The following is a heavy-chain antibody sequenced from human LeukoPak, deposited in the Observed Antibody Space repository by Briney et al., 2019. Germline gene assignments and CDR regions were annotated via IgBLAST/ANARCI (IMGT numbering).Heavy chain of an antibody. CDR2: ISDIGTTQ. Sequence: GGSLRLSCAASGFTFSSYELNWVRQAPGKGLEGVSYISDIGTTQHYADSVKGRFTISRDNAKNSLYLPMNSLTGEDTAVYYCARDRSKVTAYDDALDIWGQGTMVIVSS. CDR1: GFTFSSYE. D-gene: IGHD2-21*02. J-gene: IGHJ3*02. CDR3: ARDRSKVTAYDDALDI. V-gene: IGHV3-48*03.